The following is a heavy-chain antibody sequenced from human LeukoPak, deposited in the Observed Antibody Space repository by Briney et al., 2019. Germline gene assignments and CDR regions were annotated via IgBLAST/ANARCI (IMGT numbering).Heavy chain of an antibody. D-gene: IGHD3-10*01. Sequence: GGSLRLSCAASGFTVGSNYMSWVRQAPGKGLEWVSVIYSGGSTYYADSVKGRFTISRDNSKSTLYLQMNSLRAEDTAVYYCAREARGGLRYYYYMDAWGKGTTVTVSS. CDR3: AREARGGLRYYYYMDA. J-gene: IGHJ6*03. V-gene: IGHV3-66*02. CDR2: IYSGGST. CDR1: GFTVGSNY.